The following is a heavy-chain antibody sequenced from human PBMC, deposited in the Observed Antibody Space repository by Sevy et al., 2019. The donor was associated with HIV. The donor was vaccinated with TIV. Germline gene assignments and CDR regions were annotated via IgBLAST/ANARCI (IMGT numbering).Heavy chain of an antibody. CDR3: AKDPSGSYHGY. CDR1: GFTFSSYA. Sequence: GGSLRLSCAASGFTFSSYAMSWVRQAPGKGLEWVSAISGSGGSTYYADSVKGRFTISRDNSKNTLYLQMNSLRAEDTAVYYSAKDPSGSYHGYWGQGTLVTVSS. CDR2: ISGSGGST. D-gene: IGHD1-26*01. V-gene: IGHV3-23*01. J-gene: IGHJ4*02.